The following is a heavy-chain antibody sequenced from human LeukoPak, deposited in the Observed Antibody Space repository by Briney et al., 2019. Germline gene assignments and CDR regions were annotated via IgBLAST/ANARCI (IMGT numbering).Heavy chain of an antibody. CDR3: ARDPSSFYGSSWYWFDP. CDR1: GGSISSYY. J-gene: IGHJ5*02. V-gene: IGHV4-59*01. CDR2: IYYSGST. Sequence: SETLSLTCTVSGGSISSYYWSWIRQPPGKGLEWIGYIYYSGSTNYNPSLKSRVTISVDTSKNQFSLKLSSVTAADTAVYYCARDPSSFYGSSWYWFDPWGQGTLVTVSS. D-gene: IGHD6-13*01.